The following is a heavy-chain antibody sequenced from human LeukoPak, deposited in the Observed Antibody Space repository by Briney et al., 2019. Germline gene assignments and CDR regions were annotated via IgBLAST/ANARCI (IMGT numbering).Heavy chain of an antibody. CDR1: GGSISSYY. Sequence: SETLSLTCTVSGGSISSYYWSWIRQPPGKGLEWIGYIYYSGSTNYNPSLKSRVTISVDTSKNQFSLKLSYVTAADTAVYYCARVIESYGSNWFDPWGQGTLVTVSS. CDR3: ARVIESYGSNWFDP. J-gene: IGHJ5*02. V-gene: IGHV4-59*01. D-gene: IGHD5-18*01. CDR2: IYYSGST.